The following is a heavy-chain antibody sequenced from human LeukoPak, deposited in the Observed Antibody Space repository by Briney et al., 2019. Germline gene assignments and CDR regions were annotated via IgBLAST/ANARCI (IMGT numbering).Heavy chain of an antibody. J-gene: IGHJ4*02. Sequence: ASVKVSRKASGYTFTSYGISWVRPAPGQGLEWMGWISAYNGNTNYAQKLQGRVTMTTDTSTSTAYMELRSLRSDDTAVYYCARISCSGGSCYFSNFDYWGQGTLVTVSS. CDR2: ISAYNGNT. V-gene: IGHV1-18*01. CDR1: GYTFTSYG. D-gene: IGHD2-15*01. CDR3: ARISCSGGSCYFSNFDY.